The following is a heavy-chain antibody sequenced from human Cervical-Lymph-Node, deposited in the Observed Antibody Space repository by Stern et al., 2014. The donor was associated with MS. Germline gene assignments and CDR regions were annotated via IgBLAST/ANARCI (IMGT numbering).Heavy chain of an antibody. CDR2: ISGSGGSI. CDR1: GFTFNKYA. D-gene: IGHD3-22*01. J-gene: IGHJ6*02. V-gene: IGHV3-23*04. CDR3: AKQYFDSSGYSYYYGMDV. Sequence: VQLVQSGGDLVQPGGSLRLSCAASGFTFNKYAMNWVRQAPGQGLEWVLTISGSGGSIYYADSVKGRFTISRDNSENTLYLQMHSLRAEDTAIYYCAKQYFDSSGYSYYYGMDVWGQGTTVTVSS.